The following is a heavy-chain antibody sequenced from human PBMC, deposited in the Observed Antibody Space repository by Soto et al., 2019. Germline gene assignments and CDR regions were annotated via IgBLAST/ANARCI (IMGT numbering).Heavy chain of an antibody. CDR1: GGIFGSHG. D-gene: IGHD3-22*01. CDR3: VRDRRIYYSDPHDEFVASDYEV. Sequence: QVQLIQSEAEVKKPGSSVRVSCTASGGIFGSHGFSWVRQAPGPRLEWVGGFIPIFRTLTYTEKFQARVRIAADESTNTVYLDLSSLTSEYTAVYYCVRDRRIYYSDPHDEFVASDYEVWGQGTMVSVSS. CDR2: FIPIFRTL. V-gene: IGHV1-69*19. J-gene: IGHJ3*01.